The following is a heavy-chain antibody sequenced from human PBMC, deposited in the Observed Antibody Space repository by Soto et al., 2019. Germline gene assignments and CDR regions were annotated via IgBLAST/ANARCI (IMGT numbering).Heavy chain of an antibody. J-gene: IGHJ6*03. Sequence: SPTLSLTCAISGESVSSNSASWNWIRQSPSRGLEWLGRTYYMSKWYNDYAVSVKSRITINPDTSKNQFSLQLNSVTPEDTAVYYCAREIITGTNYYYYYMDVWGKGTTVTVSS. CDR2: TYYMSKWYN. V-gene: IGHV6-1*01. CDR1: GESVSSNSAS. CDR3: AREIITGTNYYYYYMDV. D-gene: IGHD1-7*01.